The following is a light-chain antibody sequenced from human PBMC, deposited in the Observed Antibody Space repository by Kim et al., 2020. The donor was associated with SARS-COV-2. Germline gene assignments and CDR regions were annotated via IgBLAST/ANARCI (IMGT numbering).Light chain of an antibody. CDR1: QSVSSGN. V-gene: IGKV3-20*01. Sequence: PGQRATLSCRASQSVSSGNLAWYQQKPGQAPRLLIYGASSRATGIPDRFSGGGSGTDFTLTINRLEPEDFAVYYCQQYAGSPYTFGQGNKLE. J-gene: IGKJ2*01. CDR2: GAS. CDR3: QQYAGSPYT.